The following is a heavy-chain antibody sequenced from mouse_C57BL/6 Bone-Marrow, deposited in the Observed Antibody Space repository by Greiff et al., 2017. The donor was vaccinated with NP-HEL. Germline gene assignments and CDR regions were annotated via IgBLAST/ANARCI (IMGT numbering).Heavy chain of an antibody. CDR2: SRNKANDYTT. J-gene: IGHJ4*01. Sequence: EVQRVESGGGLVQSGRSLRLSCATSGFTFSDFYMEWVRQAPGKGLEWIAASRNKANDYTTEYSASVKGRFIVSRDTSQSILYLQMNALRAEDTAIYYCARGAYAMDYWGQGTSVTVSS. V-gene: IGHV7-1*01. CDR3: ARGAYAMDY. CDR1: GFTFSDFY.